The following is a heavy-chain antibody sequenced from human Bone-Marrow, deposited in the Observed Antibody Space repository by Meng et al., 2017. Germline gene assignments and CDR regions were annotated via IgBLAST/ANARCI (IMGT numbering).Heavy chain of an antibody. J-gene: IGHJ3*02. CDR3: ARDSRRLTDTAMVTANLNNAFDI. D-gene: IGHD5-18*01. CDR1: GFIFSSYG. CDR2: IWYDGSNK. Sequence: GESLKISCAASGFIFSSYGLHWVRQAPGKGLEWVAVIWYDGSNKYYADSVKGRFTISRDNSKNTLYLQMNSLRAEDTAVYYCARDSRRLTDTAMVTANLNNAFDIWGQGTMVTVSS. V-gene: IGHV3-33*01.